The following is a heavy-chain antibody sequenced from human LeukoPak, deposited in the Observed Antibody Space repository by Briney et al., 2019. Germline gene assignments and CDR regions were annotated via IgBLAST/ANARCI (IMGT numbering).Heavy chain of an antibody. V-gene: IGHV5-51*01. CDR1: GYSFTSYW. CDR2: IYSGDSDT. D-gene: IGHD3-10*01. CDR3: ARHLVRGVIIRSAFDI. J-gene: IGHJ3*02. Sequence: GESPKISSKGSGYSFTSYWSGWVRQMPGKSLEWMGSIYSGDSDTRYSPSFPGQDTISADKSISTAYLQWSSLKASDTAMYYCARHLVRGVIIRSAFDIWGQGTMVTVSS.